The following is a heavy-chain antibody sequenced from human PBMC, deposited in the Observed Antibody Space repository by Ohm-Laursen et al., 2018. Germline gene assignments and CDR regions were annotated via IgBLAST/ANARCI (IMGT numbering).Heavy chain of an antibody. CDR3: ARDRGHFDY. Sequence: LSLTCAASGFIVTSAYMSWVRQTPGKGLEWVSVVYSGGSTYYADSVKGRFTISRDNFKNTLYLQMNSLRVEDTAVYYCARDRGHFDYWGQGALVTVSS. CDR1: GFIVTSAY. D-gene: IGHD3-10*01. J-gene: IGHJ4*02. CDR2: VYSGGST. V-gene: IGHV3-53*01.